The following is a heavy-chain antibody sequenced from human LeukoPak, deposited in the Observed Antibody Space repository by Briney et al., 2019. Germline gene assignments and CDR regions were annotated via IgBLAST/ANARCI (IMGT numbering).Heavy chain of an antibody. CDR2: ISGSGGST. Sequence: GGSLRLSCAASGSTFSNYAMSWVRQAPGKGLEWVSGISGSGGSTYYADSVKGRFTISRDNSKNTPYLQVNSLRAEDTAVYYCASATPANDYWGQGTLVTVSS. V-gene: IGHV3-23*01. CDR1: GSTFSNYA. CDR3: ASATPANDY. J-gene: IGHJ4*02.